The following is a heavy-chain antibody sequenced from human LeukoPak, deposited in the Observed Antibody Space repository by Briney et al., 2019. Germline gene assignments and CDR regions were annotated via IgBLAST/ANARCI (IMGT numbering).Heavy chain of an antibody. CDR1: GLTFSRYL. V-gene: IGHV3-74*01. CDR2: INGDGTIT. D-gene: IGHD3-10*01. J-gene: IGHJ4*02. Sequence: GGSLRLSCTASGLTFSRYLMHWVRQAPGKGLVGVSRINGDGTITTYADSVKGRFTVSRDNAKNTLYLQMNSLRAEDPAVYYCASETYYYGSGSYYKGQFWGQGTLVAVSS. CDR3: ASETYYYGSGSYYKGQF.